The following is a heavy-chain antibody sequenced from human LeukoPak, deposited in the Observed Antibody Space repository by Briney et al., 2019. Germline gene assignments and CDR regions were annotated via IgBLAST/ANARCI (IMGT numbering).Heavy chain of an antibody. V-gene: IGHV4-61*01. CDR1: GGSVSSGSYY. D-gene: IGHD6-13*01. CDR3: ARVPGQLAPDYHYYGMDV. CDR2: IYYSGST. Sequence: SETLSLTCTVSGGSVSSGSYYWSWIRQPPGKGLEWIGYIYYSGSTNYNPSLKGRVTISVDTSKNQFSLKLSSVTAADTAVYYCARVPGQLAPDYHYYGMDVWGKGTTVTVSS. J-gene: IGHJ6*04.